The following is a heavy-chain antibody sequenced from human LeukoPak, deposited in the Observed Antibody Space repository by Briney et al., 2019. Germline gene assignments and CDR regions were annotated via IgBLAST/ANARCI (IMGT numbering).Heavy chain of an antibody. CDR1: GFTFSSYA. CDR2: ISGSGGST. J-gene: IGHJ4*02. D-gene: IGHD5-18*01. Sequence: PGGSLRLSCAASGFTFSSYAMGWVRQAPGKGLEWVSAISGSGGSTYYADSVKGRFTISRDNSKNTLYLQMNSLRAEDTAVYYCAKDRGYSYGLFDYWGQGTLVTVSS. CDR3: AKDRGYSYGLFDY. V-gene: IGHV3-23*01.